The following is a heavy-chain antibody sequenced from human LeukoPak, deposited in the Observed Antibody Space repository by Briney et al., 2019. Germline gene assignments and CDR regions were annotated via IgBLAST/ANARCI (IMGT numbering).Heavy chain of an antibody. V-gene: IGHV3-21*01. CDR1: GFTFSSHG. D-gene: IGHD3-22*01. CDR3: ARDKGHGSGYFW. Sequence: GGSLRLSCAASGFTFSSHGMNWVRQAPGKGLEWVSSISSSSSYIYYADSVKGRFTISRDNAKNSLYLQMNSLRAEDTAVYYCARDKGHGSGYFWWGQGTLVTVSS. J-gene: IGHJ4*02. CDR2: ISSSSSYI.